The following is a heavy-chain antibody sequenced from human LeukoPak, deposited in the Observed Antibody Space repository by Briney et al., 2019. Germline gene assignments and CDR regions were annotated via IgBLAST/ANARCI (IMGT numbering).Heavy chain of an antibody. V-gene: IGHV3-30-3*01. Sequence: QAGGSLRLSCAASRFTFSTYAMHWVRQAPGKGLKWVAGISNDGTNEDHADSVKGRFTISRDNSKNTLYLQMNSLRAEDTAIYYCARDRIAVAGMGAFQHWGQGTLVTVSS. CDR3: ARDRIAVAGMGAFQH. J-gene: IGHJ1*01. CDR1: RFTFSTYA. D-gene: IGHD6-19*01. CDR2: ISNDGTNE.